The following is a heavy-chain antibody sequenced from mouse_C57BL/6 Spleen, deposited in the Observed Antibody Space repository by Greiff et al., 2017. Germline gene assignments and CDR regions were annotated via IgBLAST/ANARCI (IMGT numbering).Heavy chain of an antibody. CDR2: IDPSDSYT. Sequence: QVQLQQSGAELVKPGASVKLSCKASGYTFTSYWMQWVKQRPGQGLEWIGEIDPSDSYTNYNQKFKGKATLTVDTSSSTAYMQLSSLTSEDSAVYYCAREGYYYGSSYGYFDVWGTGTTVTVSS. CDR3: AREGYYYGSSYGYFDV. V-gene: IGHV1-50*01. J-gene: IGHJ1*03. D-gene: IGHD1-1*01. CDR1: GYTFTSYW.